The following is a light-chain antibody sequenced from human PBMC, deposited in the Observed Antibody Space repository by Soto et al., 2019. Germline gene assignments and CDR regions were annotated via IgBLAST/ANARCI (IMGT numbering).Light chain of an antibody. CDR3: QQYGGSPRT. Sequence: EIMLTQSPVTLYLSQGERATLSCRASESVSSSCLAWYQQKRGQAPRLLIHDASSRATGIPDRFSGSGSGTDFTLTISRLEPEDFAVYYCQQYGGSPRTFGQGTKVDIK. V-gene: IGKV3-20*01. CDR2: DAS. CDR1: ESVSSSC. J-gene: IGKJ1*01.